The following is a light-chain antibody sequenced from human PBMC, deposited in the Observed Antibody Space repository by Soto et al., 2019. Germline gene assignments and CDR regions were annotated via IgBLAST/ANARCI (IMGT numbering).Light chain of an antibody. J-gene: IGKJ1*01. CDR2: AAS. Sequence: IQMTQSPSSLSASVGDRVSITCRASQYISTYLNWYQQKPGKAPKLLIYAASNLQSGVPSRFSGSGSGTEFTLTISSLQPEDFATYYCQQPYSTVRTFGQGTKVDIK. V-gene: IGKV1-39*01. CDR3: QQPYSTVRT. CDR1: QYISTY.